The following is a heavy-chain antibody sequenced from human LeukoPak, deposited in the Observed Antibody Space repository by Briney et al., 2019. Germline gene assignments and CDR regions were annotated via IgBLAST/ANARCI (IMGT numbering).Heavy chain of an antibody. CDR1: GFTFSSYA. CDR3: AKSPLRGSSWYSPRYYFDY. Sequence: PGGSLRLSCAASGFTFSSYAMSWVRQAPGKGLEWVSAISGSGGSTYYADSVKGRFTISRDNSKNTLYPQMNSLRAEDTAVYYCAKSPLRGSSWYSPRYYFDYWGQGTLVTVSS. CDR2: ISGSGGST. V-gene: IGHV3-23*01. D-gene: IGHD6-13*01. J-gene: IGHJ4*02.